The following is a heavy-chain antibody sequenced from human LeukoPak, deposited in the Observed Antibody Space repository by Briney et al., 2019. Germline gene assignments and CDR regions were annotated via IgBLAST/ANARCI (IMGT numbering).Heavy chain of an antibody. D-gene: IGHD3-22*01. J-gene: IGHJ4*02. CDR1: GFTFSDYY. V-gene: IGHV3-11*06. CDR3: AREITMIVVVLDY. Sequence: GGSLRLSCAASGFTFSDYYMSWIRQAPGKGLEWVSSISSSSSYIYYADSVKGRFTISRGNAKNSLYLQMNSLRAEDTAVYYCAREITMIVVVLDYWGQGTLVTVSS. CDR2: ISSSSSYI.